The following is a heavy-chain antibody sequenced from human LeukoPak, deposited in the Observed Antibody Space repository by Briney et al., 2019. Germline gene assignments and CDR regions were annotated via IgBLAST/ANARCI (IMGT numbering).Heavy chain of an antibody. V-gene: IGHV3-23*01. Sequence: GGSLRLSCAASGFTLCSYAMGWVGQAPGKGLEWVSALSGSGSSTYYAASEKGRFTIVRNNTKNTPFLQRNGLRAENTAVYYCAKDSPGGGVPAAWYYFDYWGQGTLVTVSS. J-gene: IGHJ4*02. CDR1: GFTLCSYA. D-gene: IGHD2-2*01. CDR3: AKDSPGGGVPAAWYYFDY. CDR2: LSGSGSST.